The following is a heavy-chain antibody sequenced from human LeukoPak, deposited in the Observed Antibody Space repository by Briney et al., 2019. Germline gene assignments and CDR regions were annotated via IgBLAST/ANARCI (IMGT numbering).Heavy chain of an antibody. CDR2: ISGSGGST. D-gene: IGHD2-2*01. Sequence: GGSLRLSCAASGFTFSSYATSWVRQAPGKGLEWVSAISGSGGSTYYADSVKGRFTISRDNSKNTLYLQMNSLRAEDTAVYYCAKPIGYCSSTSCLIDAFDIWGQGTMVTVSS. CDR1: GFTFSSYA. CDR3: AKPIGYCSSTSCLIDAFDI. V-gene: IGHV3-23*01. J-gene: IGHJ3*02.